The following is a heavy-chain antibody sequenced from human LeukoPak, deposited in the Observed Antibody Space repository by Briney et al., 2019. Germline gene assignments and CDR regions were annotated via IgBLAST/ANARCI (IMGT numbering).Heavy chain of an antibody. V-gene: IGHV4-59*01. CDR2: NSGST. J-gene: IGHJ4*02. D-gene: IGHD6-13*01. Sequence: SETQSLTCTVSGGSISSYYWSWIRQPPGKGLEWIGYNSGSTNYNPSLKSRVTISVDTSKNQFSLKLSSVTAADTAVYYCARGYSSSSPYYFDYWGQGTLVTVSS. CDR1: GGSISSYY. CDR3: ARGYSSSSPYYFDY.